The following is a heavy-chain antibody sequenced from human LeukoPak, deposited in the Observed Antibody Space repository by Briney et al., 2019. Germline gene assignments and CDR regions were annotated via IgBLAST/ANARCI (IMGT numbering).Heavy chain of an antibody. D-gene: IGHD3-10*01. V-gene: IGHV3-30*02. CDR2: IRYDGSNK. CDR1: GFTFSSYG. J-gene: IGHJ3*02. CDR3: ASITMVREDAFDI. Sequence: GGSLRLSCAASGFTFSSYGMHLLRQAPAKGLEWVAFIRYDGSNKHYADSVKGRFTISRDNSKNTLYLQMNSLRAEDTAVYYCASITMVREDAFDIWGQGTMVTVSS.